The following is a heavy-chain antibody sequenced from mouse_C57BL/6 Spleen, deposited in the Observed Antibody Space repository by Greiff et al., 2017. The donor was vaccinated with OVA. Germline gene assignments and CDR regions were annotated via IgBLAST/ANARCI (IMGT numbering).Heavy chain of an antibody. Sequence: EVKLMESGGGLVKPGGSLKLSCAASGFTFSDYGMHWVRQAPEKGLEWVAYISSGSSTIYYADTVKGRFTISRDNAKNTLFLQMTSLRSEDTAMYYCARRVYYDYDVYYAMDYWGQGTSVTVSS. J-gene: IGHJ4*01. CDR1: GFTFSDYG. CDR3: ARRVYYDYDVYYAMDY. D-gene: IGHD2-4*01. CDR2: ISSGSSTI. V-gene: IGHV5-17*01.